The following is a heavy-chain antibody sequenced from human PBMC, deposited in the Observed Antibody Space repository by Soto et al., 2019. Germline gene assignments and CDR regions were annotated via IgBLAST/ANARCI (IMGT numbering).Heavy chain of an antibody. Sequence: VQLLESGGGLVQPGGSLRLSCAASGFTFSNYAMSWVRQAPGKGLEWVSSISKSGGGTYYADSVKGRFTISRDNSKNTLYLQMNSLKAEDTAVYSCAKTSSLFDYWGQGTLVTVSP. CDR1: GFTFSNYA. J-gene: IGHJ4*02. CDR2: ISKSGGGT. CDR3: AKTSSLFDY. V-gene: IGHV3-23*01. D-gene: IGHD6-13*01.